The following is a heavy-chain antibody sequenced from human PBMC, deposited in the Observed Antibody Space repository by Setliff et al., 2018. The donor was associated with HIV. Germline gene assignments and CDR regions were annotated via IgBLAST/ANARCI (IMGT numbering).Heavy chain of an antibody. CDR1: GYSFTGYW. CDR3: ARLGGSFGIPHFDF. D-gene: IGHD3-3*02. CDR2: IYPSDSDT. V-gene: IGHV5-51*03. J-gene: IGHJ4*02. Sequence: GESLKISCKGSGYSFTGYWIGWVRQMPGKGLEWMGIIYPSDSDTRYSPSFQGQVTISADKSFSTAFLQWSDVKASDSGIYFCARLGGSFGIPHFDFWGQGTPVTVSS.